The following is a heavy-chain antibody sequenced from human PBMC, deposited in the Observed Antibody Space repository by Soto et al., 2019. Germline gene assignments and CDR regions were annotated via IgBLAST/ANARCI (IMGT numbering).Heavy chain of an antibody. Sequence: QVQLQQWGAGPLRPLETLSLTCGVSGGSFSGYYWAWIRQSPGKGLEWIGEINDRGSINYNPSLKSRVSISVDPSKNHYSLNLRSVTAADPAVYYCARESHDILTGPPWVWYFDLWGRGTLVTVSS. CDR1: GGSFSGYY. CDR2: INDRGSI. D-gene: IGHD3-9*01. J-gene: IGHJ2*01. CDR3: ARESHDILTGPPWVWYFDL. V-gene: IGHV4-34*01.